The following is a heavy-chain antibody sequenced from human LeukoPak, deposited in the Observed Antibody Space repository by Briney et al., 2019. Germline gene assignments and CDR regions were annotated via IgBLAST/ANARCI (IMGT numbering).Heavy chain of an antibody. V-gene: IGHV4-59*08. CDR2: IYYSGST. CDR3: ARHKYSSGWPPEGAFDI. Sequence: KPSETLSLTCTVSGGSISSYYWSWIRQPPGKGLEWIGYIYYSGSTNYNPSLKSRVTISVDTSKNQFSLKLSSVTAADTAVYYCARHKYSSGWPPEGAFDIWGQGTMVTVSS. CDR1: GGSISSYY. D-gene: IGHD6-19*01. J-gene: IGHJ3*02.